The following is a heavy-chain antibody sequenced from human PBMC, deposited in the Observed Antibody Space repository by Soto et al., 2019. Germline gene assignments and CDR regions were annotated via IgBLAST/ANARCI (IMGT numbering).Heavy chain of an antibody. Sequence: PGGSLRLSCTVSGFSLSNHWMHWVRQAPGEGLQWVSYVQGAGSSPNYADSVKGRFTISSDSAKNTLYLQMNSVRAEDTGFYYCARNGMWSSYDYWGQGA. J-gene: IGHJ4*02. CDR1: GFSLSNHW. CDR2: VQGAGSSP. CDR3: ARNGMWSSYDY. D-gene: IGHD2-21*01. V-gene: IGHV3-74*01.